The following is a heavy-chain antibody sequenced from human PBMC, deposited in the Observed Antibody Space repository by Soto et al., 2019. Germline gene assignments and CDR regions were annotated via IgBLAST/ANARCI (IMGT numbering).Heavy chain of an antibody. V-gene: IGHV3-30*14. CDR2: ISSDVVNY. J-gene: IGHJ4*02. CDR3: ARGGAWTPEGLGY. CDR1: GFTFSSFA. Sequence: QVQLVESGGGVVQPGRSLRLSCAASGFTFSSFAMHWVRQAPGKGLGWLAVISSDVVNYYYAESVKGRFTISRDNSKNTRYPQNKSQRKAGMRGSWWARGGAWTPEGLGYWGQGTLVTVSS. D-gene: IGHD2-15*01.